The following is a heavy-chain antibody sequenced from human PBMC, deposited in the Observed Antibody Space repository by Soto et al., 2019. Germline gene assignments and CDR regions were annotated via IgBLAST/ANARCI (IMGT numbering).Heavy chain of an antibody. V-gene: IGHV3-73*02. Sequence: EVQLVESGGGLVQPGGSLKLSCAASGFTFSGSAMHWVRQASGKGLEWVGRIRSKGNSYATAYAASVKGRFTISRDDSKNTSYLQMNSLKTEDTAVYFCTRLLSDAFATWGQGTMVTVSS. CDR2: IRSKGNSYAT. CDR3: TRLLSDAFAT. J-gene: IGHJ3*02. CDR1: GFTFSGSA.